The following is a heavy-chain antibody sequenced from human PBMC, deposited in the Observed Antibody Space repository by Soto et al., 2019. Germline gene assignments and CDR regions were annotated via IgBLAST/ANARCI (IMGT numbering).Heavy chain of an antibody. V-gene: IGHV1-18*01. Sequence: ASVKVSCKASGYTFTSYGISWVRQAPGQGLEWMGWISAYNGNTNYAQKLQGRVTMTTDTSTSTAYMELRSLRSDDTAVYYCASGVRGSSSWYYDYWGQGTLVTVSS. J-gene: IGHJ4*02. D-gene: IGHD6-13*01. CDR3: ASGVRGSSSWYYDY. CDR2: ISAYNGNT. CDR1: GYTFTSYG.